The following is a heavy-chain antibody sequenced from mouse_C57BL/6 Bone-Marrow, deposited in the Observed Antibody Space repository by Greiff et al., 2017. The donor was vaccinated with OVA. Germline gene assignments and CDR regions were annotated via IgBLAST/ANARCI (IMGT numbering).Heavy chain of an antibody. Sequence: EVQRVESGPVLVKPGASVKMSCKASGYTFTDYYMNWVKQSHGKSLEWIGVINPYNGGTSYNQKFKGKATLTVDKSSSTAYMELNSLTSEDSAVYYCARYYDYDWFAYWGQGTLVTVSA. CDR2: INPYNGGT. J-gene: IGHJ3*01. D-gene: IGHD2-4*01. V-gene: IGHV1-19*01. CDR3: ARYYDYDWFAY. CDR1: GYTFTDYY.